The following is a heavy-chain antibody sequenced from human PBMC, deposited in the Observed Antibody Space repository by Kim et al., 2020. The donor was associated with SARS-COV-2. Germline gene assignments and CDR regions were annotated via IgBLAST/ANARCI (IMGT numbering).Heavy chain of an antibody. Sequence: SETLSLTCAVYGGSFSGYYWSWIRQPPGKGLEWIGEINHSGSTNYNPSLKSRVTISVDTSKNQFSLKLSSVTAADTAVYYCARGGSDYSNYEVRYSQKKIYYYYGMDVWGQGTTVTVSS. CDR3: ARGGSDYSNYEVRYSQKKIYYYYGMDV. D-gene: IGHD4-4*01. CDR2: INHSGST. CDR1: GGSFSGYY. J-gene: IGHJ6*02. V-gene: IGHV4-34*01.